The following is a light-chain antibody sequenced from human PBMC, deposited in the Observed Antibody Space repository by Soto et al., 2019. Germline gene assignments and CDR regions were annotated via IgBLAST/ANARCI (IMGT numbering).Light chain of an antibody. Sequence: DIQMTQSPSTLSASVGDRVTITCRASQSISSWLAWYQQKPGKAPKLLIYKASSLGSGVPSRFSGSGSGTEFTLTISSLQPDDFATYYCQQYNSSPTWTFGQGTKVEIK. J-gene: IGKJ1*01. CDR2: KAS. CDR3: QQYNSSPTWT. V-gene: IGKV1-5*03. CDR1: QSISSW.